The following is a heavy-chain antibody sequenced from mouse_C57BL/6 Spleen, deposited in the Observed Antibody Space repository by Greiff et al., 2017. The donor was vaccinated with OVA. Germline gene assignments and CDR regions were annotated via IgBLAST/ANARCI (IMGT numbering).Heavy chain of an antibody. CDR2: IDPENGDT. Sequence: VQLQQSGAELVRPGDSVKLSCTASGFNIKDDYMHWVKQRPEKGLEWIGWIDPENGDTEYASKFQGKATITADTSSNTAYLQLRSLTSEDTAVYYCTTYYGNYAWFAYWGQGTLVTVSA. CDR1: GFNIKDDY. J-gene: IGHJ3*01. D-gene: IGHD2-1*01. V-gene: IGHV14-4*01. CDR3: TTYYGNYAWFAY.